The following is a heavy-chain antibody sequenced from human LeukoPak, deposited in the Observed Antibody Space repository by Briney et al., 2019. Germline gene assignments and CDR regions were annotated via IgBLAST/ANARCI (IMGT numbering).Heavy chain of an antibody. CDR2: IYHSGTT. CDR3: ARLGSGSDTFDI. D-gene: IGHD3-10*01. J-gene: IGHJ3*02. Sequence: SETLYLTCAVSGYSISSGYYWAWIRQPPGKGLEWNGSIYHSGTTYYKSSLKSRVTISVDTSRNQFSLKLTSVTAADTAVYYCARLGSGSDTFDIWGQGTMVTVSS. V-gene: IGHV4-38-2*01. CDR1: GYSISSGYY.